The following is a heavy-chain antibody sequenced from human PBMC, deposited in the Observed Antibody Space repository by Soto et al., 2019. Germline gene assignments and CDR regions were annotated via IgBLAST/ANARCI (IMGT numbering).Heavy chain of an antibody. CDR2: MGYNGFT. D-gene: IGHD3-10*01. CDR3: ARQGFGELHGLVDV. CDR1: GGPMNNYY. Sequence: PSETLSLTCTISGGPMNNYYCSWFRQPRGQGLEWIGYMGYNGFTRYNPSLRSRVAISLDTAKNQFSLNLGSVTAADTALYYCARQGFGELHGLVDVWGQGITVTVSS. J-gene: IGHJ6*02. V-gene: IGHV4-59*08.